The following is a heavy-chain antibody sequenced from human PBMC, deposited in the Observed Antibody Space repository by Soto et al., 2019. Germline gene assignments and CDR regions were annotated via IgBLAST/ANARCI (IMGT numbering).Heavy chain of an antibody. J-gene: IGHJ5*02. Sequence: PETLSLTCTVSGGSITGCSISSTTYYWGWMRQPPGKGLEWIGYIYNSGNTNYNPSLRSRVTISVDTSKNQFSLKLTSVTAADTAVYYGAGAYGSYAVSWGQGALVTVPS. V-gene: IGHV4-61*05. D-gene: IGHD2-15*01. CDR2: IYNSGNT. CDR1: GGSITGCSISSTTYY. CDR3: AGAYGSYAVS.